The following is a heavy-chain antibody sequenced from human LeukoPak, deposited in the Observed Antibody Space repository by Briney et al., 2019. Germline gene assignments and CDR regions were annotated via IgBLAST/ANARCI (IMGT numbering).Heavy chain of an antibody. CDR2: FDPEDGET. Sequence: ASVKVSCKVSGYTLTELSMHWVRQAPGKGLEWMGGFDPEDGETIYAQKFQGRVTMTEDTSTDTAYMELSSLRSEDTAVYYCATGVAATPVSTYYFDYWGQGTRVTVSS. J-gene: IGHJ4*02. CDR1: GYTLTELS. V-gene: IGHV1-24*01. CDR3: ATGVAATPVSTYYFDY. D-gene: IGHD2-15*01.